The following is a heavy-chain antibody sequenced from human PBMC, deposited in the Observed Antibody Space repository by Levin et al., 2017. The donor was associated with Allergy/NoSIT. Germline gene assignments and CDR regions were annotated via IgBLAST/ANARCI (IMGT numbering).Heavy chain of an antibody. CDR2: ISDDGSKK. J-gene: IGHJ3*02. D-gene: IGHD3-9*01. Sequence: GGSLRLSCAVSGFAFSSYAMHWVRQAPGKGLEWVADISDDGSKKYYADSVKGRFTISRDNFKNTLFLQMTSLRVEDTAVYYCAKVRWELVIATDAFDIWGPGTLVTVSS. CDR1: GFAFSSYA. V-gene: IGHV3-30*18. CDR3: AKVRWELVIATDAFDI.